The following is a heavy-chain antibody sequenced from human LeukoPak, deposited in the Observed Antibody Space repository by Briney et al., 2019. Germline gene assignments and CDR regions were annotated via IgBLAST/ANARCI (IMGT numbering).Heavy chain of an antibody. D-gene: IGHD5-18*01. J-gene: IGHJ4*02. CDR3: ARQGHRYGWLDY. V-gene: IGHV4-34*01. CDR1: GGSFSGYS. Sequence: SETLSLTCAVSGGSFSGYSWSWIRQPPGKGLEWIGEINHSGSTNSNPPLKSQVTISVDASKYQISLTLNPGSAADTAVYYCARQGHRYGWLDYWGQGTVVTVSS. CDR2: INHSGST.